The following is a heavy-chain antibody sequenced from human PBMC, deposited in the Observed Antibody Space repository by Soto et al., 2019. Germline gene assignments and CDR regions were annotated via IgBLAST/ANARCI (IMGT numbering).Heavy chain of an antibody. CDR1: GGTFSSFA. CDR3: ARSLVRGGSYSVALNYFDY. J-gene: IGHJ4*02. D-gene: IGHD1-26*01. V-gene: IGHV1-69*01. Sequence: QVQLVQCGAEVKKPGSSVKVSCKASGGTFSSFAISWVRQAPGQGLEWMGGIIPMLGTTKDAQKFQGRVTITADESTSTAYMELSSLRSEDTAVYYCARSLVRGGSYSVALNYFDYWGQGTLVTVSS. CDR2: IIPMLGTT.